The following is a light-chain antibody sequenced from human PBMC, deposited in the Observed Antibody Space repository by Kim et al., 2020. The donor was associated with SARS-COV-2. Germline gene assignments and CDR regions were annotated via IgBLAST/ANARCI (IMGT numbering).Light chain of an antibody. CDR2: KAS. CDR1: QNIGDW. CDR3: QEYGGNYPWT. V-gene: IGKV1-5*03. J-gene: IGKJ1*01. Sequence: GDRVTITCRASQNIGDWLAWFQQKPGRVPKLLIYKASSLESGVPSRFSGTRSGTEFTLTITSLQADDFATYYCQEYGGNYPWTFGQGTK.